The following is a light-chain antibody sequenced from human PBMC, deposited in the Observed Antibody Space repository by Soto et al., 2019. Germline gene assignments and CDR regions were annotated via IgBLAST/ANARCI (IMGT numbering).Light chain of an antibody. CDR3: CSHAGSFTLV. Sequence: QSALTQPASVSGSPGQSITISCTGTSSDVGDYNYFSWYQQHPGKAPKLMIYEVSNRPSGVPDRFSGSKSGNTASLTISGLQAEDEADYYCCSHAGSFTLVFGGGTKLTVL. CDR1: SSDVGDYNY. CDR2: EVS. J-gene: IGLJ2*01. V-gene: IGLV2-11*01.